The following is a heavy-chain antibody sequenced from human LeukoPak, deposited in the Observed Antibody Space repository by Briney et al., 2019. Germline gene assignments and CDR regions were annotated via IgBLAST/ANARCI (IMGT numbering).Heavy chain of an antibody. CDR3: AKNRDSSDYPRDFDF. J-gene: IGHJ4*02. V-gene: IGHV3-30*02. CDR1: GFTFSSYG. CDR2: IRHDGSYQ. D-gene: IGHD3-22*01. Sequence: GGSLRLSCAAFGFTFSSYGTHWVRQTPGKGLEWVAFIRHDGSYQQYADSVKGRFTVSRDNSKDMVYLQMNSLRTEDTAVYYCAKNRDSSDYPRDFDFWGQGTLVTVSS.